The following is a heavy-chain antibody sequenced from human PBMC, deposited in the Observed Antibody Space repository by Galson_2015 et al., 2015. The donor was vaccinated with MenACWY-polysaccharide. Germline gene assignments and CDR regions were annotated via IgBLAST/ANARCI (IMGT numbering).Heavy chain of an antibody. CDR2: ISGDGGST. Sequence: SLRLSCAASGFTFDDYAMHWVRQAPGKGLEWVSLISGDGGSTYYADSVKGRFTISRDNSKNSLYLQMNSLRTEDTALYYCAKEGRGRWECGYWGQGTLVTVSS. J-gene: IGHJ4*02. V-gene: IGHV3-43*02. D-gene: IGHD1-26*01. CDR3: AKEGRGRWECGY. CDR1: GFTFDDYA.